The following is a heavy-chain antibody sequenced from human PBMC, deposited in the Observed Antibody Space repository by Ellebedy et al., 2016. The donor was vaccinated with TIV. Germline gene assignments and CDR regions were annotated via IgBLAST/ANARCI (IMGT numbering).Heavy chain of an antibody. J-gene: IGHJ4*02. V-gene: IGHV3-30-3*01. CDR2: ISYDGSNK. Sequence: GGSLRLXCSASGFTFSTYAMHWVRQAPGKGLEWVAVISYDGSNKYYADSVKGRFTISRDNSKITLYLQMNSLRAEDTAVYYCARDVGDNGSGSYYDYWGQGTLVTVSS. D-gene: IGHD3-10*01. CDR3: ARDVGDNGSGSYYDY. CDR1: GFTFSTYA.